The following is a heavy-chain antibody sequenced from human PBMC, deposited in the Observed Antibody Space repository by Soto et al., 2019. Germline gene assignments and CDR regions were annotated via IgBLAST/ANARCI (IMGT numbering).Heavy chain of an antibody. CDR2: IYYSGST. J-gene: IGHJ5*02. D-gene: IGHD3-10*01. CDR1: GGSISSGDYY. V-gene: IGHV4-30-4*01. CDR3: AGMDRRVIMRNWFDP. Sequence: SETLSLTCTVSGGSISSGDYYWSWIRQPPGKGLEWIGYIYYSGSTYYNPSLKSRVTISVDTSKNQFSLKLSSVTAADTAVYYCAGMDRRVIMRNWFDPWGQGTLVTAPQ.